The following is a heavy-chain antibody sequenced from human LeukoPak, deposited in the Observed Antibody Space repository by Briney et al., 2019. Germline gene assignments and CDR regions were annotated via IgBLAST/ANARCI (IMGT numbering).Heavy chain of an antibody. D-gene: IGHD3-9*01. Sequence: GGSLRPSCVASGFTFSSYEMNWVRQTPGKGLEWVSYISSSGRTAYYADSVRGRFTISRDNAKNSLYLQMNSLRAEDTAVYYCAREVRYFALGDYWGQGTLVTVSS. V-gene: IGHV3-48*03. CDR3: AREVRYFALGDY. CDR1: GFTFSSYE. CDR2: ISSSGRTA. J-gene: IGHJ4*02.